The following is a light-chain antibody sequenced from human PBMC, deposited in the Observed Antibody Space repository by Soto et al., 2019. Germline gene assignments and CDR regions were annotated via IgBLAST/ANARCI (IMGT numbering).Light chain of an antibody. CDR1: QGIGTW. CDR3: QQANSFPS. CDR2: AAS. Sequence: DIQMTQSPSSVSASVGDRVTITCRASQGIGTWLAWYQQKPGKAPKLLIYAASSLQSGVPSRFSGSGSGTDFTLTISSPQPEDIATSYCQQANSFPSFGGGTKVRIK. J-gene: IGKJ4*01. V-gene: IGKV1-12*02.